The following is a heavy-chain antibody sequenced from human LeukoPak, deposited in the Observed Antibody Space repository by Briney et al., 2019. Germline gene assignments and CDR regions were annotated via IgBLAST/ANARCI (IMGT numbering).Heavy chain of an antibody. D-gene: IGHD6-19*01. CDR3: AGGVRIAVADPHLDY. CDR2: INHSGST. CDR1: GGSFSGYH. Sequence: PSETLSLTCGVHGGSFSGYHWSWIRQPPGEGLEWIGEINHSGSTNYNPSLKSRVTISVDTSKKQFSLRLSSVTAADTAVYFCAGGVRIAVADPHLDYWGQGTLVTVSS. J-gene: IGHJ4*02. V-gene: IGHV4-34*01.